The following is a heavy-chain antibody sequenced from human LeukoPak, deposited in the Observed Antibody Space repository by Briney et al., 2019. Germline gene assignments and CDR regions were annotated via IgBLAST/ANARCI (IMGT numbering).Heavy chain of an antibody. CDR1: GFTFSNYA. Sequence: GGSLRLSCAASGFTFSNYAMTWVRQGPGKGLEWVSGISGSGDTTYYADSEKGRFTTSRDNFRNTLYLQMNSLTVADTAEYFCARESFKAVAGYLDYWGQGILVTVSS. D-gene: IGHD6-19*01. V-gene: IGHV3-23*01. CDR3: ARESFKAVAGYLDY. CDR2: ISGSGDTT. J-gene: IGHJ4*02.